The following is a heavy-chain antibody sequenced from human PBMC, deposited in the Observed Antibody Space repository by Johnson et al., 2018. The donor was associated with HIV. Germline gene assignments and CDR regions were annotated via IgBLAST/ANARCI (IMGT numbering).Heavy chain of an antibody. CDR3: AIPYVYDSGGYE. J-gene: IGHJ3*01. Sequence: VQLVESGGGLVQPGGSLRLSCAASGFTFDDYTMHWVRQAPGKGLEWVSGISWNSGSLGYADSVKGRFTISRDNSKNTLYLQMNSLRAEDTAVYYCAIPYVYDSGGYEWGQGTMVTVSS. V-gene: IGHV3-9*01. D-gene: IGHD3-22*01. CDR1: GFTFDDYT. CDR2: ISWNSGSL.